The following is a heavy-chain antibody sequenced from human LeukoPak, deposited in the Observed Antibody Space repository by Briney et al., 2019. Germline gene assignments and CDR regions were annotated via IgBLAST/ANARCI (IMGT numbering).Heavy chain of an antibody. Sequence: SETLSLTCTVSGGSISSYYWSWIRQPPGNGLEWIGYIYYSGSTNYNPSLKSRVTISVDTSKNQFSLKLSSVTAADTAVYYCARLGGAQYYDFWSGYSNWFDPWGQGTLVTVSS. V-gene: IGHV4-59*08. D-gene: IGHD3-3*01. CDR2: IYYSGST. CDR1: GGSISSYY. CDR3: ARLGGAQYYDFWSGYSNWFDP. J-gene: IGHJ5*02.